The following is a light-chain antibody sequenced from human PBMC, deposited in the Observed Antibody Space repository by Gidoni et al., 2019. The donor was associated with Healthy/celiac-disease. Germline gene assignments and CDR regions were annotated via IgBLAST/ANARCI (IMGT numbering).Light chain of an antibody. CDR3: QVWYSSSDHQV. V-gene: IGLV3-21*04. CDR1: NIGSKS. CDR2: YDS. J-gene: IGLJ2*01. Sequence: SYVLTQPPSVSVAPGKTARITCGGNNIGSKSVHWYQQKPGQAPVLVIYYDSDRPSGIPERFSGSNSGNTTTLTISRVEAGDEADYYCQVWYSSSDHQVFGGGTKLTVL.